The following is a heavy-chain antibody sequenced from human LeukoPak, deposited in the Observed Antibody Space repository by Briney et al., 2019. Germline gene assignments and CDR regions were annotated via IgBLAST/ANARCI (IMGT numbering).Heavy chain of an antibody. D-gene: IGHD3-9*01. CDR3: TQTTEYDILTGTGS. CDR1: GGTFSSYA. V-gene: IGHV1-69*13. Sequence: SVKVSCQASGGTFSSYAISWVRQAPGQGLEWMGGIIHSSSTANYAQKFQGRVKITAVESTSTAYMELSSLRSEDTAVFFFTQTTEYDILTGTGSWGQGTLVTVSS. CDR2: IIHSSSTA. J-gene: IGHJ5*02.